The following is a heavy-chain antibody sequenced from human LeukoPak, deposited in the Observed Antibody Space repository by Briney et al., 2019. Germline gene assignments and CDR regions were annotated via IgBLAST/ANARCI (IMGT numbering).Heavy chain of an antibody. J-gene: IGHJ3*02. V-gene: IGHV3-20*04. Sequence: VGSLRLSCAASGFTFDDYGMSWVRQAPGKGLGWVSGINWNGGSTGYADSVKGRFTISRDNAKNSLYLQMNSLRAEDTAVYYCARDPPLDYGDPLRGAFDIWGQGTMVTVSS. CDR1: GFTFDDYG. CDR2: INWNGGST. D-gene: IGHD4-17*01. CDR3: ARDPPLDYGDPLRGAFDI.